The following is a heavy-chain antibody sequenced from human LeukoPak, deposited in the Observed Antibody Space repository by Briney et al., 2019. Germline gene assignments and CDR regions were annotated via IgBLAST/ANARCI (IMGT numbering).Heavy chain of an antibody. CDR3: ARDSAAAAGTPDY. CDR2: ISGSSTYI. V-gene: IGHV3-21*01. CDR1: GFTLNSYT. D-gene: IGHD6-13*01. J-gene: IGHJ4*02. Sequence: GGSLRLSCAASGFTLNSYTMNWVRQAPGRGLEWVSSISGSSTYIYYADSLKGRFTISRDNAKNSLYLQMNSLRAEDTAVYYCARDSAAAAGTPDYWGQGTLVTVSS.